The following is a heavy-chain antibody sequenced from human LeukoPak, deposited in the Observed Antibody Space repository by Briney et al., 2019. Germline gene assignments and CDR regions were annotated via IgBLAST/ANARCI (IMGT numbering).Heavy chain of an antibody. J-gene: IGHJ4*02. D-gene: IGHD3-9*01. Sequence: GASLRLSCAASGFTFSNYAMSWVRQAPGKGLEWVSAVSGRDDSTYYADSVKGRFTISRDNSKNTLYLQMNSLRAEDTAVYYCAKRGDYDILTGYYDSDYWGQETLVTVSS. V-gene: IGHV3-23*01. CDR2: VSGRDDST. CDR3: AKRGDYDILTGYYDSDY. CDR1: GFTFSNYA.